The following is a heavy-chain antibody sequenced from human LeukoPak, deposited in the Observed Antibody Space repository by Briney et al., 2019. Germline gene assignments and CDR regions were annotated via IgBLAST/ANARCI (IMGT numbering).Heavy chain of an antibody. D-gene: IGHD6-19*01. V-gene: IGHV3-23*01. CDR1: EFTFSSYA. J-gene: IGHJ5*02. CDR3: AKASGYSSGWYWFDP. Sequence: PGASLRLSCAASEFTFSSYAMSWVRQAPGKGLEWVSAISGSGGSTYYADSVKGRFTISRDNSKNTLYLQMNSLRAEDTAVYYCAKASGYSSGWYWFDPWGQGTLVTVSS. CDR2: ISGSGGST.